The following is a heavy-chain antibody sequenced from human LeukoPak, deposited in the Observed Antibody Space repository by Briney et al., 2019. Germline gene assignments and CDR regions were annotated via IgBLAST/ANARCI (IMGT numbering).Heavy chain of an antibody. J-gene: IGHJ4*02. CDR3: ARWKRGYSGYDQSGLDY. CDR1: GFTFSSYS. D-gene: IGHD5-12*01. Sequence: GGSLRLSCAASGFTFSSYSMNWVRQAPGKGLEWVSSISSSSSYIYYADSVKGRFTISRDNAKNSLYLQMNSLRAEDTAVYYCARWKRGYSGYDQSGLDYWGQGTLVTVPS. V-gene: IGHV3-21*01. CDR2: ISSSSSYI.